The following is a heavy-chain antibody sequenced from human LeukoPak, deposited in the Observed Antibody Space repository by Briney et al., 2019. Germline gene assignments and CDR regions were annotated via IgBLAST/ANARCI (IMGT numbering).Heavy chain of an antibody. CDR1: GYTFTGYY. D-gene: IGHD3-10*01. V-gene: IGHV1-2*02. CDR2: INPNSGGT. CDR3: ARSALVRGVIIKIGLGS. Sequence: ASVKVSCKASGYTFTGYYMHWVRQAPGQGLEWMGWINPNSGGTNYAQKFQGRVTMTRDTSISTAYMELSRLRSDDTAVYYCARSALVRGVIIKIGLGSWGQGTLVTVSS. J-gene: IGHJ4*02.